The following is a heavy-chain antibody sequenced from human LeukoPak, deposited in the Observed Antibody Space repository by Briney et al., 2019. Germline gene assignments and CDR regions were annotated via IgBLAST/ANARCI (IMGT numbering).Heavy chain of an antibody. CDR3: ARVSMVRGVNYYYSMDV. CDR1: GYSFANYW. J-gene: IGHJ6*04. D-gene: IGHD3-10*01. V-gene: IGHV5-10-1*01. CDR2: IDPSDSFT. Sequence: GESLRISCNGPGYSFANYWINWVRQMPGKGLEWMGRIDPSDSFTKYSPSFEGHVTITANKSISTAYLQWSSLKSSDTAMYYCARVSMVRGVNYYYSMDVWGKGTMVTVSS.